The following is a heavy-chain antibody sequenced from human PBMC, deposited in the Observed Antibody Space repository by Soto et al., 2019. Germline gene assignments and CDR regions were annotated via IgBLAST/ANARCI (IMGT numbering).Heavy chain of an antibody. CDR1: GFSLSTSVMC. D-gene: IGHD1-26*01. Sequence: ESGPTLVNPTQTLTLTCTFSGFSLSTSVMCVSWIRQPPGKALEWLALIDWDDDKYYSTSLKTRLTISKDTSKNQVVLTMTNMDPVDTATYYCARINRGSYLRLGYYGMDVWGQGTTVTVSS. CDR3: ARINRGSYLRLGYYGMDV. J-gene: IGHJ6*02. CDR2: IDWDDDK. V-gene: IGHV2-70*01.